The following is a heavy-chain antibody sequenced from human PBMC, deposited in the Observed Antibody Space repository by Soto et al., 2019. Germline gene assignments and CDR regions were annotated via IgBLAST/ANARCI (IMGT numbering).Heavy chain of an antibody. Sequence: SETLSLTCAVYGGSFSGYYWSWIRQPPGKGLEWIGEINHSGSTNYNPSLKSRVTISVDTSKNQFSLKRSSVTAADTAVYYCASSPPLRGWGQGTLVTVSS. CDR2: INHSGST. V-gene: IGHV4-34*01. J-gene: IGHJ4*02. CDR3: ASSPPLRG. D-gene: IGHD3-16*01. CDR1: GGSFSGYY.